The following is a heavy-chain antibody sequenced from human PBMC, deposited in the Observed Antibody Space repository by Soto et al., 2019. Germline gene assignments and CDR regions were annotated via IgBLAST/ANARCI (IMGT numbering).Heavy chain of an antibody. J-gene: IGHJ6*02. V-gene: IGHV4-39*01. D-gene: IGHD6-6*01. CDR3: ARLLVSDSSSLVADDYYYYGMDV. Sequence: PSETLSLTCTVSGGSISSSSYYWGWIRQPPGKGLEWTGSIYYSGSSYYNPSLKSRVTISVGTSKNQFSLKLSSVTAADTAVYYCARLLVSDSSSLVADDYYYYGMDVWGQGTTVTV. CDR1: GGSISSSSYY. CDR2: IYYSGSS.